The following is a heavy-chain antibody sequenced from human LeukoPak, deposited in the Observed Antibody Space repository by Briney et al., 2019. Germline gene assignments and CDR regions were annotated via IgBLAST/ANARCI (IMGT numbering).Heavy chain of an antibody. J-gene: IGHJ4*02. Sequence: GGSLRLSCAASGFTFSSHNMNWVRQAPGKGLEWVSVIYSGGTTYYADSVKGRFTISRDNSKNTLYLHMNSLRAEDTAVYYCARDRAPPTSWYFDYWGQGTLVTVSS. V-gene: IGHV3-66*01. D-gene: IGHD2-2*01. CDR3: ARDRAPPTSWYFDY. CDR2: IYSGGTT. CDR1: GFTFSSHN.